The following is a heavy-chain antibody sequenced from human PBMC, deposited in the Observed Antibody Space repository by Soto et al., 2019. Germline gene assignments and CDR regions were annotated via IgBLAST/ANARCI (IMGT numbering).Heavy chain of an antibody. CDR1: GGSFSGYY. J-gene: IGHJ6*03. V-gene: IGHV4-34*01. D-gene: IGHD6-6*01. Sequence: SETLSLTCAVYGGSFSGYYWSWIRQPPGKGLEWIGEINHSGSTNYNPSLKSRVTISVDTSKNQFSLKLSSVTAADTAVYYCARVGARSSSSSGYYYYMDVWGKGTTVTVSS. CDR3: ARVGARSSSSSGYYYYMDV. CDR2: INHSGST.